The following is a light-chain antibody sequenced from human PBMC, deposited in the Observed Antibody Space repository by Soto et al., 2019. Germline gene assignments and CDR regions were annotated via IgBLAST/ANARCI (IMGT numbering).Light chain of an antibody. CDR1: QSISSY. V-gene: IGKV1-39*01. CDR3: QQSYSTPR. CDR2: AAS. J-gene: IGKJ3*01. Sequence: DIQMTQSPSSLSASVGDRVTITCRASQSISSYLNWYQQKPGKAPKLLLYAASSLQSGVPSRFSGSGSGTDFTLTISSLQPEDFATYYCQQSYSTPRFGPGTKVDIK.